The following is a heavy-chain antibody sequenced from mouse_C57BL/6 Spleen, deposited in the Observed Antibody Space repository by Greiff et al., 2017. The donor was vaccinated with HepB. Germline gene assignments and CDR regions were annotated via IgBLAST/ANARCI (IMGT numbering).Heavy chain of an antibody. CDR3: AREGSQENFDY. V-gene: IGHV1-82*01. CDR1: GYAFSSSW. CDR2: IYPGDGDT. J-gene: IGHJ2*01. Sequence: QVQLQQSGPELVKPGASVKISCKASGYAFSSSWMNWVKQRPGKGLEWIGRIYPGDGDTNYNGKFKGKATLTADKSSSTAYMQLSSLTSEDSAVYFCAREGSQENFDYWGQGTTLTVSS.